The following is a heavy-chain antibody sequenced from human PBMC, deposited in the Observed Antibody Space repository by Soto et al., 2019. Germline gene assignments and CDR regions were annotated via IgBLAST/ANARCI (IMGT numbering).Heavy chain of an antibody. CDR1: GFTFSSYA. CDR2: ISGSGGST. J-gene: IGHJ6*02. D-gene: IGHD4-17*01. Sequence: WGSLRLSCAASGFTFSSYAMSWVRQAPGKGLEWVSAISGSGGSTYYADSVKGRFTISRDNSKNTLYLQMNSLRAEDTAVYYCAKDLSDVDYGDYYYYYYYGMDVWGQGTTVTVSS. V-gene: IGHV3-23*01. CDR3: AKDLSDVDYGDYYYYYYYGMDV.